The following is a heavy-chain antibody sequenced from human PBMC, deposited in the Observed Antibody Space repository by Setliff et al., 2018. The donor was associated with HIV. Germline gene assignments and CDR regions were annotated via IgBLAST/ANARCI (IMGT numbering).Heavy chain of an antibody. CDR3: ARGRCSGGTCSGRYSYLHIDV. Sequence: SETLSLTCAVYGGSFSDYSWNWIRQPPGKGLEWIGEINHSGSTNCNPSLQSRVTISVDTSKKQVSLNVRSVTAADTAVYYCARGRCSGGTCSGRYSYLHIDVWGKGTTVTVSS. D-gene: IGHD2-15*01. V-gene: IGHV4-34*01. J-gene: IGHJ6*03. CDR2: INHSGST. CDR1: GGSFSDYS.